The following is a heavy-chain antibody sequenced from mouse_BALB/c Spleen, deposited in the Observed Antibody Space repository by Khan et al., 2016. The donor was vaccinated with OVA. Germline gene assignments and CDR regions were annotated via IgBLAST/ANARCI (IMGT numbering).Heavy chain of an antibody. CDR3: AREGGSGLPY. CDR2: ISPGSGNT. D-gene: IGHD2-2*01. J-gene: IGHJ3*01. CDR1: GYIFIDYN. Sequence: VELVESGTELARPGASVKLSCKASGYIFIDYNINWVKQRTGQGLVWIGEISPGSGNTNYNEKFKGKATLTADKSSSTAYLQLNCLTSEDSTDYFGAREGGSGLPYGGQGTLITVSA. V-gene: IGHV1-77*01.